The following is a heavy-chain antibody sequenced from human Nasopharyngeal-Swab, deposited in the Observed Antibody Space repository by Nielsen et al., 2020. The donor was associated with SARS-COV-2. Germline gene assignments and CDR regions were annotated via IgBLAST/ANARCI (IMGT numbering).Heavy chain of an antibody. V-gene: IGHV3-74*01. Sequence: GESLKISCEASGFTFSSYWMHWVRQAPGKGLVWVSRTNEDETTTDYADSAKGRFAISRDNAKNTLYLQMNSLRAEDTAIYYCASDLSGRGDYWGQGTLVTVAS. J-gene: IGHJ4*02. D-gene: IGHD6-19*01. CDR1: GFTFSSYW. CDR2: TNEDETTT. CDR3: ASDLSGRGDY.